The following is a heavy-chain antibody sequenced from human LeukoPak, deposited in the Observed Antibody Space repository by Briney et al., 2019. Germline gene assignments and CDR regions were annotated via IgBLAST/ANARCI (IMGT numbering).Heavy chain of an antibody. CDR2: VYSSGRT. Sequence: SETLSLTCTVSGGSISSFYWSWIRQPPGKGLEWIGYVYSSGRTNYNPSLKSRLTVSVDTSKNQFSLQLSSVTAADTAVYYCARHGDYYCRSTTCFDYWGQGTLVTVSS. CDR1: GGSISSFY. CDR3: ARHGDYYCRSTTCFDY. D-gene: IGHD2-2*01. V-gene: IGHV4-59*08. J-gene: IGHJ4*02.